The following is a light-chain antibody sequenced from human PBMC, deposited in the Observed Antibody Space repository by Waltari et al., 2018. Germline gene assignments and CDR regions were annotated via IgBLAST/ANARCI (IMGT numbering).Light chain of an antibody. CDR3: SSKTSSSTVL. V-gene: IGLV2-14*03. J-gene: IGLJ2*01. CDR1: SSDVGGYVC. CDR2: DVS. Sequence: QPALTQPASVSGSPGQSITISCTGTSSDVGGYVCVPWYLPHRDKVPKLLIFDVSHRPAGPSDRYSGSKAGNTASLTIAELQAGDEADYYCSSKTSSSTVLFGGGTKLTV.